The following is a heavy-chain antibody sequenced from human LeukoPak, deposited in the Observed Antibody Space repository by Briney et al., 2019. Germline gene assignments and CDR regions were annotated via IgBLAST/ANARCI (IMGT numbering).Heavy chain of an antibody. CDR2: ISAYNGNT. Sequence: ASVKVSCKASGYTFTSDGISWVRQAPGQGLEWMGWISAYNGNTNYAQKLQGRVTMTTDTSTGTAYMELRSLRSDDTAVYYCARAGVTMFGVVISVGWGNYYMDVWGKGTTVTVSS. CDR1: GYTFTSDG. CDR3: ARAGVTMFGVVISVGWGNYYMDV. V-gene: IGHV1-18*01. D-gene: IGHD3-3*01. J-gene: IGHJ6*03.